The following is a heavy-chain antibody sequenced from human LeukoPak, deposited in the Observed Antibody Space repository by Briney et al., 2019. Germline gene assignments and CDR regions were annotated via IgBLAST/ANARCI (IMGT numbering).Heavy chain of an antibody. J-gene: IGHJ6*02. V-gene: IGHV3-48*03. CDR2: ISSSGSTL. Sequence: GGSLRLSCAASGFTFSSYEMNWVRQAPGKGLEWVSYISSSGSTLYYADSVKGRFTISRDNAKNSLYLQMNSLRAEDTAVYYCARGAYCSSTSCPTGYYGMDVWGQGTTVTVSS. D-gene: IGHD2-2*01. CDR1: GFTFSSYE. CDR3: ARGAYCSSTSCPTGYYGMDV.